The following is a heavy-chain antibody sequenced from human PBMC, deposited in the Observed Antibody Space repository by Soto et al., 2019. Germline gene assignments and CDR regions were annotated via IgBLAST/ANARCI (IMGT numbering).Heavy chain of an antibody. CDR2: ISSSSSTI. J-gene: IGHJ3*02. CDR3: AKADGDWDAFDI. CDR1: GFTFSSYS. D-gene: IGHD4-17*01. Sequence: PGGSLRLSCAASGFTFSSYSMNWVRQAPGKGLEWVSYISSSSSTIYYADSVKGRFTISRDNAKNSLYLQMNSLRAEDTAIYYCAKADGDWDAFDIWGQGTMVTVSS. V-gene: IGHV3-48*01.